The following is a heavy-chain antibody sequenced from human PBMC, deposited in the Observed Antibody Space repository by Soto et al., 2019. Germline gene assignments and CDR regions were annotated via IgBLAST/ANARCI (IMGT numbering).Heavy chain of an antibody. CDR3: ARVGFGELLSPTWFDP. V-gene: IGHV1-69*13. J-gene: IGHJ5*02. CDR1: GGTFSSYA. Sequence: SVKVSCKASGGTFSSYAISWVRQAPGQGLEWMGGIIPIFGTANYAQKFQGRVTITADESTSTAYMELSSLRSEDTAVYYCARVGFGELLSPTWFDPWGQGTLVTVSS. CDR2: IIPIFGTA. D-gene: IGHD3-10*01.